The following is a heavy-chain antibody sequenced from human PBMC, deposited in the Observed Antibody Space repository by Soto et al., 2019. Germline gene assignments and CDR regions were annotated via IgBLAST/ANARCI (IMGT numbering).Heavy chain of an antibody. CDR2: ISYDGRTK. CDR3: AKDNEGVTAAGLFDY. Sequence: QVQLVESGGGVVQPGRSLRLSCAASGFAFSSSGMHWVRQAPGKGLEWGAVISYDGRTKHHADSVKGRFTISRDNSKNTLYLQMNSLRAEDTAVYYCAKDNEGVTAAGLFDYWGQGTLVTVSS. D-gene: IGHD6-13*01. J-gene: IGHJ4*02. V-gene: IGHV3-30*18. CDR1: GFAFSSSG.